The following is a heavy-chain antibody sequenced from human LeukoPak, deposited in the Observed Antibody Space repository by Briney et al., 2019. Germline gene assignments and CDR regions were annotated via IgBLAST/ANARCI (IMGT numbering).Heavy chain of an antibody. J-gene: IGHJ5*02. CDR3: ARDANRLRYFDWLSQDENWFDP. D-gene: IGHD3-9*01. V-gene: IGHV1-69*05. CDR2: IIPIFGTA. CDR1: GGTFSSYA. Sequence: SVKVSCKASGGTFSSYAISWVRQAPGQGLEWMGGIIPIFGTANYAQKFQGRVTITTDESTSTAYMELSSLRSEDTAVYYCARDANRLRYFDWLSQDENWFDPWGQGTLVTVSS.